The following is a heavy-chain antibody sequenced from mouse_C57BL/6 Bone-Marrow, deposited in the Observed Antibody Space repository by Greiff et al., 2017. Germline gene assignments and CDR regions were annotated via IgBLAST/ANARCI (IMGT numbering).Heavy chain of an antibody. CDR3: ARAYGPYYFDY. J-gene: IGHJ2*01. V-gene: IGHV1-69*01. Sequence: QVQLKQPGAELVMPGASVKLSCKASGYTFTSYWMHWVKQRPGQGLEWIGEIDPSDSYTNYNQKFKGKSTLTVDKSSSTAYMQLSSLTSEDSAVYYCARAYGPYYFDYWGQGTTLTVSS. CDR2: IDPSDSYT. CDR1: GYTFTSYW. D-gene: IGHD1-1*01.